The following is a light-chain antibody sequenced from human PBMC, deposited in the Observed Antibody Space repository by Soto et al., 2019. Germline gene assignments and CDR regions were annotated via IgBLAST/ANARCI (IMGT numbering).Light chain of an antibody. CDR2: DAS. CDR1: QSVSSY. V-gene: IGKV3-11*01. Sequence: EIVLTQSPATLSLSPGERATLSCRASQSVSSYLAWYQQKPGQAPRLLIYDASNRATGIPARFSGSGSGTDFTLTIRRLEPEDFAVYYCQQRSNWPPMYTFGQGTKLEI. J-gene: IGKJ2*01. CDR3: QQRSNWPPMYT.